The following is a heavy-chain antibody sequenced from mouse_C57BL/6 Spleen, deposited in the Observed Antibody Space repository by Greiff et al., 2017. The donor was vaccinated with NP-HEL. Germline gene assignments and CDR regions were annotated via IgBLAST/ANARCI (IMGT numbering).Heavy chain of an antibody. CDR1: GYTFTSYT. V-gene: IGHV1-4*01. CDR2: INPSSGYT. CDR3: AIEDGAFITTVVEYAMDY. J-gene: IGHJ4*01. Sequence: QVQLQQSGAELARPGASVKLSCKASGYTFTSYTMHWVKQRPGQGLEWIGYINPSSGYTKYNQKFKDKATLTADRSSSTVYMQLSSQTSEDSAVYYCAIEDGAFITTVVEYAMDYWGQGTSVTVSS. D-gene: IGHD1-1*01.